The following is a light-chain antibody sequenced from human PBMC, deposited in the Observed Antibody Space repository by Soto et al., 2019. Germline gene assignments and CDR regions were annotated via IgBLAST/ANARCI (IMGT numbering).Light chain of an antibody. Sequence: DIQLTQSPSFLSASVGDRVTISCRASQGIANYLAWYQQKPGKAPKLLIYAASTLQSGVPSRFSGSGSGTEFTLTISSLQPEDFATHYCQQFNSFPRTFGQGTKVEIK. CDR1: QGIANY. V-gene: IGKV1-9*01. J-gene: IGKJ1*01. CDR3: QQFNSFPRT. CDR2: AAS.